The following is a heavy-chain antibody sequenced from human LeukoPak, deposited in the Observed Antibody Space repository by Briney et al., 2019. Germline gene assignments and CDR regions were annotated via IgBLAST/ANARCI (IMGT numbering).Heavy chain of an antibody. D-gene: IGHD3-22*01. J-gene: IGHJ3*02. CDR1: GFSFSSYG. V-gene: IGHV3-30*03. CDR3: ARAGLQKYYYDSSGSDAFDI. CDR2: ISYDGSKE. Sequence: GGSLRLSCTASGFSFSSYGMYWVRQAPGKGLEWVAIISYDGSKEFYADTVKGRFTISRDNSKNTLYLQMNSLRAEDTAVYYCARAGLQKYYYDSSGSDAFDIWGQGTMVTVSS.